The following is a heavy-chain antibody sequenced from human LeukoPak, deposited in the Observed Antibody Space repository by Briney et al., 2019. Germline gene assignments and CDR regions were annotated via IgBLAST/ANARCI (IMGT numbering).Heavy chain of an antibody. CDR2: IYTSGST. V-gene: IGHV4-4*07. CDR1: GGSISSYY. CDR3: ARGTTYYDFWSGYSINYFDY. D-gene: IGHD3-3*01. Sequence: SETLSLTCTVSGGSISSYYWSWLRQPAGKGLEWIGRIYTSGSTNYNPSLKSRVTMSVDTSKNQFSLKLSSVTAADTAVYYCARGTTYYDFWSGYSINYFDYWGQGTLVTVSS. J-gene: IGHJ4*02.